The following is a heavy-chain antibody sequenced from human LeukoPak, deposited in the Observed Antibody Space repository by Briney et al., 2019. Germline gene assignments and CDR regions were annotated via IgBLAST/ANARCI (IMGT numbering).Heavy chain of an antibody. CDR2: IYTSGST. J-gene: IGHJ4*02. CDR3: ARDRRVGSGWPQEFDY. D-gene: IGHD6-19*01. Sequence: SETLSLTCTVSGGSISSYYWSWIRQPAGKGLEWIGRIYTSGSTNYNPSLKSRVTMSVDTSKNQFSLKLSSVTAADTAVYYCARDRRVGSGWPQEFDYWGQGTLVTVSS. V-gene: IGHV4-4*07. CDR1: GGSISSYY.